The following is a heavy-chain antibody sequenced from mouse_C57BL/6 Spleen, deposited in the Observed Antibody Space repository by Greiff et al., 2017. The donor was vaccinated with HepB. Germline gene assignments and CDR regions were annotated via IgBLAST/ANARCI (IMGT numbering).Heavy chain of an antibody. V-gene: IGHV1-80*01. CDR1: GYAFSSYW. Sequence: VQLQESGAELVKPGASVKISCKASGYAFSSYWMNWVKQRPGKGLEWIGQIYPGDGDTNYNGKFKGKATLTADKSSSTAYMQLSSLTSEDSAVYFCARRRDGSSSYYAMDYWGQGTSVTVSS. J-gene: IGHJ4*01. CDR2: IYPGDGDT. CDR3: ARRRDGSSSYYAMDY. D-gene: IGHD1-1*01.